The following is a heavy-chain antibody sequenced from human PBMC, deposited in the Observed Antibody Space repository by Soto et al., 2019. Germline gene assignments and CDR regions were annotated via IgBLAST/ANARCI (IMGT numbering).Heavy chain of an antibody. J-gene: IGHJ3*02. V-gene: IGHV3-74*01. CDR1: GFTFSYYW. CDR2: IHSDGSST. CDR3: ARGDRGAFDI. Sequence: EVQLVESGGGLVQPGESLRLSCVASGFTFSYYWMHWVRQGPGKGLVWVSRIHSDGSSTTYADSLKGRFTISRDNAKNTLYMQMNRLRAEDTAVYYCARGDRGAFDIWGQGTVVTVSS. D-gene: IGHD1-26*01.